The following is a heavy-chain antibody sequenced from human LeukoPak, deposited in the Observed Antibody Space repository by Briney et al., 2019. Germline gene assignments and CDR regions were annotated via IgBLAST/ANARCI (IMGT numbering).Heavy chain of an antibody. D-gene: IGHD3-10*01. V-gene: IGHV4-59*01. J-gene: IGHJ6*04. CDR1: GGSLCIYY. CDR3: ARLTGVTMVRGVTPHYYGMDV. Sequence: ETLSLTCSVSGGSLCIYYWSCMRDPRGKGLECFGYFYYSGSTIYNPSLKSRVTISVDKFKDHVSLKLSSVTAADTEVYYCARLTGVTMVRGVTPHYYGMDVWGKGNTVTVSS. CDR2: FYYSGST.